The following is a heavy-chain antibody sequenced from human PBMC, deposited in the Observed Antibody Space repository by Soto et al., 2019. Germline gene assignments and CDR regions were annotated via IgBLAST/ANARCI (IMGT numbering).Heavy chain of an antibody. J-gene: IGHJ4*02. D-gene: IGHD6-13*01. V-gene: IGHV3-23*01. CDR1: GFTFTDYA. CDR2: ISGIGGST. CDR3: ARGSSGYISSWYYFDY. Sequence: XGSLRLSCAASGFTFTDYALSWVRQAPGKGLEWVATISGIGGSTYLADSVKGRLSISRDNSKNTVSLLMNSLRAEDTAVYFCARGSSGYISSWYYFDYWGRGTLVTVSS.